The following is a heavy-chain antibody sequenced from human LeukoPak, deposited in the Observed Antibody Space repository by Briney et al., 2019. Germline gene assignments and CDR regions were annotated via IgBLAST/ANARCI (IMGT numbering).Heavy chain of an antibody. V-gene: IGHV4-34*01. CDR2: INHSGST. CDR3: ASGGFYYDSSGYPYDAFDI. J-gene: IGHJ3*02. Sequence: TASETLSLTCAVYGGSFSGYYWSWIRQPPGKGLEWIGEINHSGSTNYNPSLKSRVTISVDTSKNQFSLKLSSVTAADTAVYYCASGGFYYDSSGYPYDAFDIWGQGTMVTVSS. CDR1: GGSFSGYY. D-gene: IGHD3-22*01.